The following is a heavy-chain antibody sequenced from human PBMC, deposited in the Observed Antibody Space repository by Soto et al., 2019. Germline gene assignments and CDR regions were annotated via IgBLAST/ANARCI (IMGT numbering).Heavy chain of an antibody. CDR2: IYYSGST. CDR1: GGSISSYY. V-gene: IGHV4-59*01. J-gene: IGHJ6*03. Sequence: SETLSLTCTVSGGSISSYYWSWIRQPPGKGLEWIGYIYYSGSTNYSPSLKSRVTISVDTSKNQFSLKLSSVTAADTAVYYCAAGPNYYYYYMDVWGKGTTVTVSS. CDR3: AAGPNYYYYYMDV.